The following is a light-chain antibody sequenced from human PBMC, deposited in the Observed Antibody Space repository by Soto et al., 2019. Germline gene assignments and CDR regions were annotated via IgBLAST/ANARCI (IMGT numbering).Light chain of an antibody. Sequence: QSVLTQPPSVSGAPGQRVTISCTGSSSNIGAGYDVHWYQQLPGTAPKLLIYGNSNRPSGVPDRFSGSKSGTSASLAITXXXXXXXXXYYCQSYDSSLSGSEVFGTGTKLTVL. CDR3: QSYDSSLSGSEV. J-gene: IGLJ1*01. V-gene: IGLV1-40*01. CDR1: SSNIGAGYD. CDR2: GNS.